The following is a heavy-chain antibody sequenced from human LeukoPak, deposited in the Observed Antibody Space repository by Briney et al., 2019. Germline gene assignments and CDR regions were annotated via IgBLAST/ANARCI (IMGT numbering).Heavy chain of an antibody. Sequence: GGSLRLSCAASGFTFSDYYMSWIRQAPGKGLEWVSYISSSGSTIYYADSVKGRFTISRDNAKNSLYLQMNSLRAEDTAVYYCARSYSSSWYLWLDYFDYWGQGTLVTVSS. CDR1: GFTFSDYY. CDR3: ARSYSSSWYLWLDYFDY. V-gene: IGHV3-11*04. J-gene: IGHJ4*02. CDR2: ISSSGSTI. D-gene: IGHD6-13*01.